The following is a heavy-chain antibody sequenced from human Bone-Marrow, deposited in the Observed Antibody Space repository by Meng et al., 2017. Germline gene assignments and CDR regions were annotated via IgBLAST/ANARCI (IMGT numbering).Heavy chain of an antibody. V-gene: IGHV3-7*01. CDR2: IKQDGSVK. J-gene: IGHJ4*02. CDR3: ATSGFGY. CDR1: GFTFSSYW. D-gene: IGHD6-25*01. Sequence: GGSLRLSCVDSGFTFSSYWMNWVRQAPGKGLEWVANIKQDGSVKNYVDSVKGRFTISRDNAKKSLYLQMNSLRVEDTAVYYCATSGFGYWGQGTLVTVSS.